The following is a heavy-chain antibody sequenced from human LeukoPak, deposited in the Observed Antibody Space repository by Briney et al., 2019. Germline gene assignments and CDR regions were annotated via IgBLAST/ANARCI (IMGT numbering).Heavy chain of an antibody. Sequence: GGSLRPSCAASGLTFSAYGMHWVRQAPGKGLEWVAVIWSDGTNKYYAESMRGRFTISRDNSKNTLYLQMNTLIIEDTAVYYCASAAGAFDSWGQGTMITVSS. CDR3: ASAAGAFDS. CDR1: GLTFSAYG. V-gene: IGHV3-33*01. D-gene: IGHD6-13*01. J-gene: IGHJ3*02. CDR2: IWSDGTNK.